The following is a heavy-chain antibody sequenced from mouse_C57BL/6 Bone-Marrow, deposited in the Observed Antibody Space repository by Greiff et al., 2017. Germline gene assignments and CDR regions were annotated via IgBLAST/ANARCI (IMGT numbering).Heavy chain of an antibody. CDR2: IRNKANGYKT. V-gene: IGHV7-3*01. CDR3: ARDEGDSYYFDV. Sequence: EVKVVESGGGLVQPGGSLSLSCAASGFTFTDYYMSWVRQPPGKALEWLGFIRNKANGYKTEYSASVQVRFTIYRDNSQSILYLQMKALGAENSATYYCARDEGDSYYFDVWGTGTTLTVSS. J-gene: IGHJ2*01. CDR1: GFTFTDYY.